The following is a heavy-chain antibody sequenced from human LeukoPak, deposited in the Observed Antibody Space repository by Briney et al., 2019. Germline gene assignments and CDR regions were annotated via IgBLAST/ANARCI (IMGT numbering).Heavy chain of an antibody. CDR2: IWYDGSNK. D-gene: IGHD4-17*01. CDR3: AREVLDYGDGSYYYYGMDV. V-gene: IGHV3-33*01. J-gene: IGHJ6*02. Sequence: GRSLRLSCAASGFTFNSYGMHWVRQAPGKGLEWVAVIWYDGSNKYYADSVKGRFTISRDNSKNTLYLQMNSLRAEDTAVYYCAREVLDYGDGSYYYYGMDVWGQGTTVTVSS. CDR1: GFTFNSYG.